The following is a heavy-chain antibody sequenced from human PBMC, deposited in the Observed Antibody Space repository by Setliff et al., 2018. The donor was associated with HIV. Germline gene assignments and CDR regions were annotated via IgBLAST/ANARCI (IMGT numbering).Heavy chain of an antibody. D-gene: IGHD6-6*01. CDR3: ARLRVKQLVPEALDI. V-gene: IGHV4-59*08. Sequence: PSETLSLTCTVSGGSISNYYWSWIRQPPGKGLEWIGYIYASGSTNYSPSLKSRVTISVDTSKNQFSLKLSSVTAADTAVYSCARLRVKQLVPEALDIWGQGTMVTVSS. CDR1: GGSISNYY. CDR2: IYASGST. J-gene: IGHJ3*02.